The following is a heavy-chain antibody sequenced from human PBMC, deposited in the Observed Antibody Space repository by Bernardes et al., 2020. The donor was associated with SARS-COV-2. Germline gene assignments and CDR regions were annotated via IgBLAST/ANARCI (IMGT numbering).Heavy chain of an antibody. Sequence: SETLSLTCSVSGASINSRGYYWGWIRQPPGKGLEWIGSIYYTGSTYYNPSLKSRVTISIDTSKNQFSLKLTSVTAADAALYYCARHVWDNWNRYFDCWGQGTLVTVSS. CDR2: IYYTGST. J-gene: IGHJ4*02. CDR3: ARHVWDNWNRYFDC. CDR1: GASINSRGYY. D-gene: IGHD1-20*01. V-gene: IGHV4-39*01.